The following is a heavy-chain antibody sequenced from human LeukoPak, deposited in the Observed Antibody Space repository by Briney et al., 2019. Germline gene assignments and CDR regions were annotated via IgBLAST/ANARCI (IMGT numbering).Heavy chain of an antibody. CDR3: AKDGAAYDSSGYYYQD. V-gene: IGHV3-30*02. CDR1: GFTFSSYG. J-gene: IGHJ1*01. D-gene: IGHD3-22*01. CDR2: IRYDGSNK. Sequence: GGSLRLSCAASGFTFSSYGMHWVRRAPGKGLEWGAFIRYDGSNKYYADSVKGRFTISRDNSKNTLYLQMNSLRAEDTAVYYCAKDGAAYDSSGYYYQDWGQGTLVTISS.